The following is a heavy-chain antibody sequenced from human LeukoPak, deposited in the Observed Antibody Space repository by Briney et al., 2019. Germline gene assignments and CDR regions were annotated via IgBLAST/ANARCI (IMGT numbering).Heavy chain of an antibody. CDR2: INHSGST. CDR1: GGSFSGYY. D-gene: IGHD3-22*01. V-gene: IGHV4-34*01. Sequence: SETLSLTCAVYGGSFSGYYWSWIRQPPGKGLEWIGEINHSGSTNYNPSLKSRVTISVDTSKNQFSLKLSSVTAADTAVYYCARPMIYYYYMDVWGKGTTVTVSS. CDR3: ARPMIYYYYMDV. J-gene: IGHJ6*03.